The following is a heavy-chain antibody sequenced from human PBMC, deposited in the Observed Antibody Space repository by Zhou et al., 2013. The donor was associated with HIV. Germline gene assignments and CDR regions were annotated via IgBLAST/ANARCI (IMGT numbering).Heavy chain of an antibody. CDR3: ARDPGYCSGGSCYSDAFDI. CDR1: GGNFSSYA. J-gene: IGHJ3*02. Sequence: QAQLVQSGAEVKKPGSSVKVSCRASGGNFSSYAFSWVRHAPGQGLEWMGGIIPVFGTVNYAQRFQDRITITTDESTSTVYMELSSLRSEDTAVYYCARDPGYCSGGSCYSDAFDIWGQGTMVTVSS. CDR2: IIPVFGTV. D-gene: IGHD2-15*01. V-gene: IGHV1-69*05.